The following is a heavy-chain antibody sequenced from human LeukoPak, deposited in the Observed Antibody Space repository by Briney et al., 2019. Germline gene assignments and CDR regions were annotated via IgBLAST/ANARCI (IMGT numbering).Heavy chain of an antibody. CDR3: ARRGSYNDY. J-gene: IGHJ4*02. D-gene: IGHD3-16*01. V-gene: IGHV3-48*03. CDR2: ISSSGSTI. Sequence: GGSLRLSCAASGFTFSSYEMNWVRRAPGKGLEWVSYISSSGSTIYYADSVKGRFTISRDNAKNSLHLQMNSLRAEDTAVYYCARRGSYNDYWGQGTLVTVSS. CDR1: GFTFSSYE.